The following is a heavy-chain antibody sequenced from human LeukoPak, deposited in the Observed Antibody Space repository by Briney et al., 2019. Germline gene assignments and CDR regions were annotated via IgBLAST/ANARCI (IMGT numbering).Heavy chain of an antibody. CDR3: AKRGLGYCSSTSCWVDY. D-gene: IGHD2-2*01. CDR2: ISGSGGST. Sequence: PGGSLRLSCAASGFTFSSYAMSWVRQAPGKGLEWVSAISGSGGSTYYADSVKGRFTISRDNSKNTLYLQMNSLRAEDTAVYYCAKRGLGYCSSTSCWVDYWGQGTLVTVSS. J-gene: IGHJ4*02. CDR1: GFTFSSYA. V-gene: IGHV3-23*01.